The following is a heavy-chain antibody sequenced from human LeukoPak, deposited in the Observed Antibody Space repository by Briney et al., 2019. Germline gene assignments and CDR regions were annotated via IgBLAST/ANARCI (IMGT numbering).Heavy chain of an antibody. CDR2: IHYTGST. Sequence: SETLSLTCTVSGGSISNYHWSWIRQPPGKGLEWIGYIHYTGSTTYNSPLKSRVTISLDTSQNQYSLKLTSVTPADTAVYYCARTAKYYYGSETYYFFDYWGQGTLVTVSS. V-gene: IGHV4-59*01. D-gene: IGHD3-10*01. CDR1: GGSISNYH. J-gene: IGHJ4*02. CDR3: ARTAKYYYGSETYYFFDY.